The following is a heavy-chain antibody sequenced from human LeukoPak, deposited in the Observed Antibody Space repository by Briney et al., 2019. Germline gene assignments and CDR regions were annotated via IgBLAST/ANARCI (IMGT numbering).Heavy chain of an antibody. J-gene: IGHJ4*02. D-gene: IGHD2-2*01. CDR1: GYTFTSYW. CDR3: ARPSSTSLIYFDY. Sequence: ASVKVSCKASGYTFTSYWIGWVRQMPGKGLEWMGIIYPGDSDTRYSPSFQGRVTISADKSISTAYLQWSSLKASDTAMYCCARPSSTSLIYFDYWGQGTLVTVSS. V-gene: IGHV5-51*01. CDR2: IYPGDSDT.